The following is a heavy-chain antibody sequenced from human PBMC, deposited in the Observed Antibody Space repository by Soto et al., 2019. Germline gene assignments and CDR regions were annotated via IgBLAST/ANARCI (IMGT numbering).Heavy chain of an antibody. Sequence: ASVKVSCKASGYTFTSYGISWVRQAPGQGLEWMGIINPSSGGTSYAQKFQGRVTLTRDTSTSTVYMELSSLRSEDTAVYFCARDLYCSGVSCVDYWGQGTLVTVSS. V-gene: IGHV1-46*01. CDR1: GYTFTSYG. D-gene: IGHD2-15*01. CDR3: ARDLYCSGVSCVDY. CDR2: INPSSGGT. J-gene: IGHJ4*02.